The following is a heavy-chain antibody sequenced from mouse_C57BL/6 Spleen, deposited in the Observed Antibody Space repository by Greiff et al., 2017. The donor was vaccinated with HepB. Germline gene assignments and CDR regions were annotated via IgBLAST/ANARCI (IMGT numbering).Heavy chain of an antibody. CDR2: ISDGGSYT. Sequence: EVQVVESGGGLVKPGGSLKLSCAASGFTFSSYAMSWVRQTPEKRLEWVATISDGGSYTYYPDNVKGRFTISKDNAKNNLYLQMSHLKSEDTAMYYCARDHGKAMDYWGQGTSVTVSS. J-gene: IGHJ4*01. CDR3: ARDHGKAMDY. V-gene: IGHV5-4*01. CDR1: GFTFSSYA.